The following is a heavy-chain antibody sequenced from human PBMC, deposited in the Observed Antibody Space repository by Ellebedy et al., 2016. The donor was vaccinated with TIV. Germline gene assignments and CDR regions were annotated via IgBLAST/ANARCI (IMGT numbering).Heavy chain of an antibody. V-gene: IGHV1-2*02. CDR1: GYTFTSYT. J-gene: IGHJ6*02. CDR2: INPHSGGT. D-gene: IGHD2-2*01. Sequence: ASVKVSCKASGYTFTSYTISWVRQAPGQGLEWMGWINPHSGGTNYAQKFQGRVTMTRDTSISTAYMELSRLRSDDTAVYYCARDFSTRHYGMDVWGQGTTVTVSS. CDR3: ARDFSTRHYGMDV.